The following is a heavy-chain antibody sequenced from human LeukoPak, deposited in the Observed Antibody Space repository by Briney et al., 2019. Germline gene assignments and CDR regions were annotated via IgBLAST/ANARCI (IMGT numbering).Heavy chain of an antibody. V-gene: IGHV1-2*02. J-gene: IGHJ3*02. CDR2: INPNSGGT. CDR1: GYTFTGYY. D-gene: IGHD2-2*01. Sequence: ASVKVSCKASGYTFTGYYLHWVRQAPGQGLEWMGWINPNSGGTNYAQKFQGRVTMTRDTSISTAYMELSRLRPDDTAVYYCARDLVRYCSSTSCPLDAFDIWGQGTMVTVSS. CDR3: ARDLVRYCSSTSCPLDAFDI.